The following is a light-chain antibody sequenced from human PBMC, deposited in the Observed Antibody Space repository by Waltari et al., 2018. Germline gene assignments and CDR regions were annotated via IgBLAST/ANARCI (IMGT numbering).Light chain of an antibody. Sequence: QLVLTQSPSASASLGASVKLTCTLSSGHSTNVIAWLQKRPEEGPRYLMKVNSDGSHNKGDEMPDRFSGSSSGAERYLTISSLQSEDEADYYCQTGGHGTWVFGGGTKLTVL. J-gene: IGLJ3*02. CDR1: SGHSTNV. V-gene: IGLV4-69*01. CDR2: VNSDGSH. CDR3: QTGGHGTWV.